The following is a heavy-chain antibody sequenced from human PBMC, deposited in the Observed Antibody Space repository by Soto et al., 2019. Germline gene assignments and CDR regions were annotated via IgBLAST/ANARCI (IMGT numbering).Heavy chain of an antibody. Sequence: SETLSLTCTVSGGSISSYYWSWIRQPPGKGLEWIGYIYYSGSTNYNPSLKSRVTISVDTSKNQFSLKLSSVTAADTAVYYCASTMIVDGMDVWGQGTTVTVS. V-gene: IGHV4-59*01. CDR1: GGSISSYY. CDR3: ASTMIVDGMDV. J-gene: IGHJ6*02. CDR2: IYYSGST. D-gene: IGHD3-22*01.